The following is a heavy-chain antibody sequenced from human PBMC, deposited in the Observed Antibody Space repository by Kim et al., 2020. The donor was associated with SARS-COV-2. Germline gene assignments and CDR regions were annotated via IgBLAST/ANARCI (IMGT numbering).Heavy chain of an antibody. D-gene: IGHD1-1*01. CDR3: AGVQLERKGALPPLFYGMDV. CDR1: GGTFSSYA. Sequence: SVKVSCKASGGTFSSYAISWVRQAPGQGLEWMGGIIPIFGTANYAQKFQGRVTITADESTSTAYMELSRLRSEDTAVYYCAGVQLERKGALPPLFYGMDVWGQGTTVTVSS. V-gene: IGHV1-69*13. J-gene: IGHJ6*02. CDR2: IIPIFGTA.